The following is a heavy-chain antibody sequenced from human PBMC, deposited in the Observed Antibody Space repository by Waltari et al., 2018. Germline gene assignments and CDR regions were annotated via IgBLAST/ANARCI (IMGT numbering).Heavy chain of an antibody. Sequence: QVQLQESGPGLVKPSQTLSLPCPVPAGSISRGGSYWSWIRQHPGKGLEWIGYIYYSGSTYYNPSLKSRVTISVDTSKNQFSLKLSSVTAADTAVYYCARTYSNYVGTFDYWGQGTLVTVSS. V-gene: IGHV4-31*03. D-gene: IGHD4-4*01. CDR2: IYYSGST. J-gene: IGHJ4*02. CDR1: AGSISRGGSY. CDR3: ARTYSNYVGTFDY.